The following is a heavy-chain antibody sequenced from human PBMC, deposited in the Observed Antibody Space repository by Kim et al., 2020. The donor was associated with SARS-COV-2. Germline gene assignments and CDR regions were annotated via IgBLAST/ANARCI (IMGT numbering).Heavy chain of an antibody. CDR2: IIPIFGTA. CDR3: ARDGRFGELGNY. V-gene: IGHV1-69*13. Sequence: SVKVSCKASGGTFSSYAISWVRQAPGQGLEWMGGIIPIFGTANYAQKFQGRVTITADESTSTAYMELSSLRSEDTAVYYCARDGRFGELGNYWGQGTLVTVSS. J-gene: IGHJ4*02. CDR1: GGTFSSYA. D-gene: IGHD3-10*01.